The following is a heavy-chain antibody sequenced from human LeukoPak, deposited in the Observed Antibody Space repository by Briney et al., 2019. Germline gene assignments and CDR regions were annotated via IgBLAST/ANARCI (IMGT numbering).Heavy chain of an antibody. D-gene: IGHD6-19*01. CDR1: GFTFDDYA. CDR3: AKDIRRYSSGPYWYFDL. V-gene: IGHV3-9*03. J-gene: IGHJ2*01. CDR2: ISWNSGSI. Sequence: GGSLRLSCAASGFTFDDYAMHWVRQAPGKGLEWVSGISWNSGSIGYADSVKGRFTISRDNAKNSLYLQMNSLRAEDMALYYCAKDIRRYSSGPYWYFDLWGRGTLVTVSS.